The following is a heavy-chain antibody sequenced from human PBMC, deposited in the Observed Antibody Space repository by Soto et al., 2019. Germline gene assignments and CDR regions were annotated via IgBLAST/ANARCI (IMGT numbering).Heavy chain of an antibody. Sequence: GGSLRLSCAASGFTFSSYGMHWVRQAPGKGLQWVAVIWYDGSNNYYADSVKGRFTISRDNSKNTLYLHMNSLRVEDTAVYYCARDGNFYDSSGIDSWGQGTLVTVSS. CDR2: IWYDGSNN. J-gene: IGHJ4*02. V-gene: IGHV3-33*01. CDR3: ARDGNFYDSSGIDS. D-gene: IGHD3-22*01. CDR1: GFTFSSYG.